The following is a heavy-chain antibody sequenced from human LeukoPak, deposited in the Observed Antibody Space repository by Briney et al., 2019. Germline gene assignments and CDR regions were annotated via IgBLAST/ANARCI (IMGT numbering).Heavy chain of an antibody. CDR2: ISSSCSTI. D-gene: IGHD2-21*01. CDR1: GFTFSSYS. J-gene: IGHJ3*02. CDR3: ARDAGPYCGGDCYYAFDI. V-gene: IGHV3-48*01. Sequence: GGSLRLSCAASGFTFSSYSINWVRQAPGKGLEWVSYISSSCSTIYYAHSVKGRFTISRDNAKNSLYLQMNSLRAEVTAVYYCARDAGPYCGGDCYYAFDIWGQGTMVTVSS.